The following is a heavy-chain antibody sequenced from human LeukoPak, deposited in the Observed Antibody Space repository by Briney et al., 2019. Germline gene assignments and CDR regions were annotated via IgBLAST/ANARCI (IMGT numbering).Heavy chain of an antibody. Sequence: GGSLRLSCAASGFTFSSFEMNWVRQAPGRGLEWLSHISTSGGTKYYADSVKGRFTISRDNAKNSLYLQMNSLRAEDTAVYYCAELGITMIGGVWGKGTTVTISS. J-gene: IGHJ6*04. CDR3: AELGITMIGGV. CDR2: ISTSGGTK. V-gene: IGHV3-48*03. CDR1: GFTFSSFE. D-gene: IGHD3-10*02.